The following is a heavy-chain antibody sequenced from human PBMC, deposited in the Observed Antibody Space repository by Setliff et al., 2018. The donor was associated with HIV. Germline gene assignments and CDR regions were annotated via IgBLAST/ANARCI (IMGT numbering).Heavy chain of an antibody. J-gene: IGHJ5*01. CDR1: GGSVINDGYN. Sequence: LSLTCNVSGGSVINDGYNWCWIRQRPGKGLQWIACVSYTGNTYHNPSLKSRLTILVHTSKSYFSLSLTSVTAADAAVYFCAREVLPVIGGRGWFDPWGQGTLVTV. D-gene: IGHD1-26*01. CDR2: VSYTGNT. CDR3: AREVLPVIGGRGWFDP. V-gene: IGHV4-31*03.